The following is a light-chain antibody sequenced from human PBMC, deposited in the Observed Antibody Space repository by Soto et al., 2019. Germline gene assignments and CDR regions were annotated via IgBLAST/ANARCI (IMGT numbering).Light chain of an antibody. Sequence: SYELTQPPSVSVAPGQTARIPCGGDNIGIRSVHWYQQKPGQAPVVVVYDDSDRASGIPERFSGSNAGNTATLTISRVEAGDEADYYCQVCDSGSDHNVFGTGTKLTVL. CDR3: QVCDSGSDHNV. CDR1: NIGIRS. J-gene: IGLJ1*01. CDR2: DDS. V-gene: IGLV3-21*02.